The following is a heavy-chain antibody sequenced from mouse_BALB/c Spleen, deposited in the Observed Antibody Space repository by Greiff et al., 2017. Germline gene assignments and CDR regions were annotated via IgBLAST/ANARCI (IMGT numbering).Heavy chain of an antibody. D-gene: IGHD1-1*02. CDR2: INPGSGGT. J-gene: IGHJ2*01. CDR3: ARGITLGY. Sequence: VQLQESGAELVRPGTSVKVSCKASRYAFTNYLIEWVKRRPGQGLEWIGVINPGSGGTNYNEKFKGKATLTADKSSSTAYMQLSSLTSDDSAVYFCARGITLGYWGQGTTLTVSS. V-gene: IGHV1-54*03. CDR1: RYAFTNYL.